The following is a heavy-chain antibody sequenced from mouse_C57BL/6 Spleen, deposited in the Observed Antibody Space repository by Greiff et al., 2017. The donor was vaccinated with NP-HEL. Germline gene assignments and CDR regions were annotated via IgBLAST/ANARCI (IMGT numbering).Heavy chain of an antibody. CDR3: ARDQTVVAFDY. CDR1: GFTFSSYA. D-gene: IGHD1-1*01. CDR2: ISAGGSYT. V-gene: IGHV5-4*01. J-gene: IGHJ2*01. Sequence: EVQLVESGGGLVKPGGSLKLSCAASGFTFSSYAMSWVRQTPEKRLEWVATISAGGSYTYYPDNVKGRFTISRDNAKNNLYLQMSHLKSEDTAMYYWARDQTVVAFDYWGQGTTLTVSS.